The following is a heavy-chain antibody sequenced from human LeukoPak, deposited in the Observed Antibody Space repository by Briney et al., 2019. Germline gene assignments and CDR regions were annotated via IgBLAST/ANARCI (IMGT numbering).Heavy chain of an antibody. D-gene: IGHD2-15*01. CDR3: TESYCSGGSCLDYFDY. J-gene: IGHJ4*02. CDR2: ISYDGSNK. V-gene: IGHV3-30*04. CDR1: GFTFSSYA. Sequence: GRSLRLSCAASGFTFSSYAMHWVRQAPGKGLEWVAVISYDGSNKYYADSVKGRFTISRDNSKNTLYLQMNSLRAEDTAVYYCTESYCSGGSCLDYFDYWGQGTLVTVSS.